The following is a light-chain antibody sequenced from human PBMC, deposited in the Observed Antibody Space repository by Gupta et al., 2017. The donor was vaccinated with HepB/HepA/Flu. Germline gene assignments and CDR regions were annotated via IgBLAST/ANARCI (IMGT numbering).Light chain of an antibody. Sequence: DIVMTPSPLSLPVTPGEPASISCRSSQSLLHSNGYNYLDWYLQKPGQSPQLLIYLGSERASGVPDRFSGSGSGTDFTLKISRVEAEDVGVYYCMQALQTPVTFGGGTKVEIK. V-gene: IGKV2-28*01. CDR2: LGS. CDR1: QSLLHSNGYNY. J-gene: IGKJ4*01. CDR3: MQALQTPVT.